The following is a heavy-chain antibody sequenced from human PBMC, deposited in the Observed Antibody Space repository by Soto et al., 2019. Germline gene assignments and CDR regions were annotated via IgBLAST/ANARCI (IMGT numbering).Heavy chain of an antibody. CDR3: VRDLGRDCNGGTRNSA. D-gene: IGHD2-15*01. CDR2: INQDGSEN. Sequence: PGWSLRISCAASGFSVSSYWMSWARKAPGKGLEWVANINQDGSENFYVDSVKGRFTIFRDNAKNSLYLQMNSLRAEDTAVYYCVRDLGRDCNGGTRNSAWGQGTLVTVSS. J-gene: IGHJ5*02. CDR1: GFSVSSYW. V-gene: IGHV3-7*01.